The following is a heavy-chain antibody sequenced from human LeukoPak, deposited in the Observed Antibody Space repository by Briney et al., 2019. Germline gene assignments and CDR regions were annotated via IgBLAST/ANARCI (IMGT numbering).Heavy chain of an antibody. J-gene: IGHJ4*02. CDR2: SDPEDGEA. V-gene: IGHV1-24*01. CDR1: GYTLTELS. CDR3: ATDGGDY. Sequence: GASVKVSCEVSGYTLTELSMHWVRQAPGKGLEWMGGSDPEDGEAIYAQKFQGRVTMTEDTSTDTAYMDLSSLRSEDTAAYYCATDGGDYWGQGTLVTVSS. D-gene: IGHD3-16*01.